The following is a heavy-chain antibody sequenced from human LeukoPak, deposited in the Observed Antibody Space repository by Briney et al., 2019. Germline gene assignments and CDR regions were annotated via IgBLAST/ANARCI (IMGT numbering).Heavy chain of an antibody. V-gene: IGHV4-59*01. CDR1: GGSISSYY. CDR2: IYHGGRT. Sequence: MSSETLSLTCTVSGGSISSYYWSWIRQPPGKGLEWIGYIYHGGRTDYNPSLKSRVTISVDTSKNQFSLKLSSVTAADTAVYYCARGAYVWGSYAHHAFDIWGQGTMVTVSS. D-gene: IGHD3-16*01. CDR3: ARGAYVWGSYAHHAFDI. J-gene: IGHJ3*02.